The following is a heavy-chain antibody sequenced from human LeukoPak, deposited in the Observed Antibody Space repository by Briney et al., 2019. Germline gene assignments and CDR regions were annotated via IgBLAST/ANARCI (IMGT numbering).Heavy chain of an antibody. CDR2: IYYSGST. D-gene: IGHD2-21*02. CDR1: GGSISSSSYY. J-gene: IGHJ2*01. Sequence: SETLSLTCTVSGGSISSSSYYWGWIRQPPGKGLEWIGSIYYSGSTYYNPSLKSRVTISVDTSKNQFSLKLSSVTAADTAVYYCARGAYCGGDCYSYWYFDLWGRGTLVTASS. CDR3: ARGAYCGGDCYSYWYFDL. V-gene: IGHV4-39*07.